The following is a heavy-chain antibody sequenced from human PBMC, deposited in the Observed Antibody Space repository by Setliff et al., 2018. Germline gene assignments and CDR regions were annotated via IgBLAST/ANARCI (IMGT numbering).Heavy chain of an antibody. V-gene: IGHV4-39*07. CDR1: GASISTTYYY. CDR3: ARGGTFRYFDF. Sequence: PSETLSLTCSVSGASISTTYYYWDWIRQSPEKGLEWIGTIYQNGITYYNPSVKSRVTISVDTSKNQFSLKLRSVTAADTAVYYCARGGTFRYFDFWDQGAPVTVS. J-gene: IGHJ4*02. CDR2: IYQNGIT. D-gene: IGHD5-12*01.